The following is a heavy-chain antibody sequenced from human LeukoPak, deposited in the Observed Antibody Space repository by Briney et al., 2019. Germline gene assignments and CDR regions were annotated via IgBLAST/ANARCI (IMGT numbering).Heavy chain of an antibody. Sequence: GGSLRLSCAASGFTFSSYAMHWVRQAPGKGLEWVAVISYDGSNKYYADSVKGRFTISRDNSKNTLYLQMNSLRAEDTAVYYCARGNYIVVVPAAIWGYFDYWGQGTLVTVSS. D-gene: IGHD2-2*01. CDR3: ARGNYIVVVPAAIWGYFDY. V-gene: IGHV3-30*01. CDR1: GFTFSSYA. J-gene: IGHJ4*02. CDR2: ISYDGSNK.